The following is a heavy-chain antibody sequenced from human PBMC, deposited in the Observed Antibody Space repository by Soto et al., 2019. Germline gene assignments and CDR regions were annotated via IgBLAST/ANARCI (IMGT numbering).Heavy chain of an antibody. Sequence: QVQLVQSGAEVKKPGPSVKVSCQASGGTFSSYAISWVRQAPGHGLEWMGGLIPIFGTANYAQKFKGRVTITADEAASTAYMELSSLRSEDTAVYYCAREGGISVAGTFDYWGQGALVTVSS. CDR2: LIPIFGTA. CDR1: GGTFSSYA. D-gene: IGHD6-19*01. CDR3: AREGGISVAGTFDY. V-gene: IGHV1-69*01. J-gene: IGHJ4*02.